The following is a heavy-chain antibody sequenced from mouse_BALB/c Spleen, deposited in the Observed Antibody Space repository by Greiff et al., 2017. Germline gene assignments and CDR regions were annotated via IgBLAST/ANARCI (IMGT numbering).Heavy chain of an antibody. Sequence: QVQLQQSGAELVRPGASVTLSCKASGYTFTDYEMHWVKQTPVHGLEWIGAIDPETGGTAYNQKFKGKATLTADKSSSTAYMELRSLTSEDSAVYYCTRGDHYAMDYWGQGTSVTVSS. J-gene: IGHJ4*01. D-gene: IGHD3-3*01. CDR1: GYTFTDYE. CDR3: TRGDHYAMDY. CDR2: IDPETGGT. V-gene: IGHV1-15*01.